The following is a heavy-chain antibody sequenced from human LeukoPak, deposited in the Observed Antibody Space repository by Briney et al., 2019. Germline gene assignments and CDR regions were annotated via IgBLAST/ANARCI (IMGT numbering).Heavy chain of an antibody. V-gene: IGHV4-39*02. Sequence: SETLSLTCTVSGGSISSSSYYWGWIRQPPGKGLEWIGSIYYSGSTYYNPSLKSRVTISVDTSKNQFSLKLSSVTAADTAVYHCAKDYFFVVIPTADDLLNNWFDPWGQGTLVTVSS. J-gene: IGHJ5*02. CDR2: IYYSGST. CDR3: AKDYFFVVIPTADDLLNNWFDP. CDR1: GGSISSSSYY. D-gene: IGHD2-2*01.